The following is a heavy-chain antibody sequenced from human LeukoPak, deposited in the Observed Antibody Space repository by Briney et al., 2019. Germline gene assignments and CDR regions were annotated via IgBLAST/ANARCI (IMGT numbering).Heavy chain of an antibody. CDR1: GASITSRNYY. D-gene: IGHD6-25*01. Sequence: SETLSLTCTVSGASITSRNYYWGWVRQPPGQGLEWIASISYSGTPNYNPSLVSRVTISVDTSKHEFSLKLSSVTAADTAVFYCARQPVDSGWPRYMDVWGKGTTLTVSS. V-gene: IGHV4-39*01. CDR2: ISYSGTP. J-gene: IGHJ6*03. CDR3: ARQPVDSGWPRYMDV.